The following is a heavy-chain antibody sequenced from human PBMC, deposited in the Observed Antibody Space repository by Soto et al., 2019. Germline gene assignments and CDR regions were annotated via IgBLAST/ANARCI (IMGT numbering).Heavy chain of an antibody. CDR1: GDRVSSNSAA. D-gene: IGHD5-12*01. CDR2: TYYRSKWYN. CDR3: SGEIVATLSRRFDF. V-gene: IGHV6-1*01. Sequence: PSQTLALTRAISGDRVSSNSAALNWIGQSPSRGLEWLGRTYYRSKWYNDYAVSVKSRITIHPDTSKNQFTLQLNSVTPEDTAVYYFSGEIVATLSRRFDFWGQRILGTVSS. J-gene: IGHJ5*01.